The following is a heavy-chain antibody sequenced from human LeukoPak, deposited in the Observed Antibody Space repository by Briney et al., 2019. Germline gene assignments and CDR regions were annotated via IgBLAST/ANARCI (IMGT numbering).Heavy chain of an antibody. J-gene: IGHJ4*02. D-gene: IGHD3-10*01. CDR2: IYYSGST. CDR3: ARGKFYYGSGSYAIDY. CDR1: GGSISDYY. Sequence: PSETLSLTCTVSGGSISDYYWSWIRQPPGKGLEWLGYIYYSGSTKNNPSLKSRVTISVDTSKNQFSLKLSSVSAADTAVYYCARGKFYYGSGSYAIDYWGQGTLVTFSS. V-gene: IGHV4-59*13.